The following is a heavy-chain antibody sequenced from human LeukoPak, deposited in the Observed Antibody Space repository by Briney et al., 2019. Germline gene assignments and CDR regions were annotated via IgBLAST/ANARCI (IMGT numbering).Heavy chain of an antibody. CDR2: ISGSGGST. D-gene: IGHD3-10*01. CDR1: GLTFSSYA. CDR3: AKDTSYGSGSSDY. Sequence: GGSLRSSVEAPGLTFSSYAMSWVRKAPGKGLDGVSAISGSGGSTYYADSVKGRFTISRDNSKNTLYLQMNSLRAEDTAVYYCAKDTSYGSGSSDYWGQGTLVTVSS. J-gene: IGHJ4*02. V-gene: IGHV3-23*01.